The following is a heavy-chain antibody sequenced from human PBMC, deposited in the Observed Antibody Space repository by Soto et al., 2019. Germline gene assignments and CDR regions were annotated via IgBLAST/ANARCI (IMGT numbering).Heavy chain of an antibody. CDR2: ISGSGGST. V-gene: IGHV3-23*01. CDR3: AKGIDYYDSSGYDY. J-gene: IGHJ4*02. Sequence: GSLRLSCAASGFTFSSYAMSWVRQAPGEGLEWVSAISGSGGSTYYADSVKGRFTISRDNSKNTLYLQMNSLRAEDTAVYYCAKGIDYYDSSGYDYWGQGTLVTVSS. D-gene: IGHD3-22*01. CDR1: GFTFSSYA.